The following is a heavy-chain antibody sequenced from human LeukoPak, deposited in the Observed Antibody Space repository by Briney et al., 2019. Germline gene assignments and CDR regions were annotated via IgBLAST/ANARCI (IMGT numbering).Heavy chain of an antibody. V-gene: IGHV1-18*01. CDR1: GYTFTSYG. J-gene: IGHJ6*02. Sequence: ASVKVSCKASGYTFTSYGISWVRQAPGQGLEWMGWVSAYNGNTNYAQKLQGRVTMTTDTSTSTAYMELRSLRSDDTAVYYCARDPHLRYSSGWYSGHYYGMDVWGQGTTVTVSS. CDR3: ARDPHLRYSSGWYSGHYYGMDV. D-gene: IGHD6-19*01. CDR2: VSAYNGNT.